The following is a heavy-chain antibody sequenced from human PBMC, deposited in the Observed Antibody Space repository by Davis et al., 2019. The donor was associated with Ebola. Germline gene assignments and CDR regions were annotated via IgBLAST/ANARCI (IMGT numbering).Heavy chain of an antibody. J-gene: IGHJ5*02. Sequence: ASVKVSCKASGYTFTSYGISWVRQAPGQGLEWMGWISAYNGNTNYAQKFQGRVTITRDTSASTAYMELSSLRSEDTAVYYCARDYYGSGSYAWFDPWGQGTLVTVSS. V-gene: IGHV1-18*01. CDR2: ISAYNGNT. CDR1: GYTFTSYG. CDR3: ARDYYGSGSYAWFDP. D-gene: IGHD3-10*01.